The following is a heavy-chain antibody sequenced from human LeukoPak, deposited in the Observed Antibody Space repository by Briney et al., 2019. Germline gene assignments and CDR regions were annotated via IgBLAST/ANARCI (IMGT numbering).Heavy chain of an antibody. CDR2: MWYEGQTK. Sequence: GGSLRLSCEASGFIFSNYGMHWVRQAPGKGLEWLALMWYEGQTKFYADSVKGRFTISRDNSGNTLFLHMTNLRVEDTAVYYCAREWGRIAVAGGPGYWGQGALVTVSP. D-gene: IGHD6-19*01. CDR1: GFIFSNYG. CDR3: AREWGRIAVAGGPGY. J-gene: IGHJ4*02. V-gene: IGHV3-33*01.